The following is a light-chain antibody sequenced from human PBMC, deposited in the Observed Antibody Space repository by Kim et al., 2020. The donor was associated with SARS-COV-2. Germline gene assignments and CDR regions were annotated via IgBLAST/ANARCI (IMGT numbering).Light chain of an antibody. J-gene: IGKJ2*01. CDR3: QQSYGTAPST. CDR1: QNIINY. CDR2: AAS. V-gene: IGKV1-39*01. Sequence: ACVGDRVTHTCRASQNIINYLNWYQQKPGTAPKRLMYAASSLQRGVPSRFSGSGYGTDFTLTISSLQPEDFATYFCQQSYGTAPSTFGQGTKLEIK.